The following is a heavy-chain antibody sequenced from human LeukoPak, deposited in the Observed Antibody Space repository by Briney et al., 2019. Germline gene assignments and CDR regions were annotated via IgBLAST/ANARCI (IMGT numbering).Heavy chain of an antibody. CDR2: IYTSGST. V-gene: IGHV4-61*02. D-gene: IGHD6-19*01. Sequence: PSETLSLTCTVSGGSISSGSYYWSWIRQPAGKGLEWIGRIYTSGSTNYNPSLKSRVTISVDTSKNQFSLKLSSVTAADTAVYYCARGGYSSGWYRVQAFDIWGQGTMVTVSS. CDR3: ARGGYSSGWYRVQAFDI. CDR1: GGSISSGSYY. J-gene: IGHJ3*02.